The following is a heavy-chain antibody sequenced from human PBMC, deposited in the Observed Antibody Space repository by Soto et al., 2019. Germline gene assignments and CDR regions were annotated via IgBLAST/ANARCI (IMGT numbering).Heavy chain of an antibody. D-gene: IGHD3-22*01. J-gene: IGHJ3*02. V-gene: IGHV1-18*01. Sequence: ASVKVSCKASGYTFTSYGISWVRQAPGQGLEWMGWISAYNGNTNYAQKLQGRVTMTTDTSTSTAYMELRSLRSDDTAVYYCARDRINMVVVVNDAFDIWGQGTMVTVSS. CDR2: ISAYNGNT. CDR1: GYTFTSYG. CDR3: ARDRINMVVVVNDAFDI.